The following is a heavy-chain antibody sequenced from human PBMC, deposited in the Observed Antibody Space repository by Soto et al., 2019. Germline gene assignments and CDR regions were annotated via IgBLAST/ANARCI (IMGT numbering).Heavy chain of an antibody. CDR2: IIPIFGTA. Sequence: SVKRSRKSAGGTFRSYAISWVRQAPGQGLEWMGGIIPIFGTANYAQKFQGRVTITADESTSTAYMELSSLRSEDTAVYYCARELRYCSGDTAYFMPCIVYWGEGTRV. D-gene: IGHD2-15*01. V-gene: IGHV1-69*13. CDR1: GGTFRSYA. J-gene: IGHJ4*02. CDR3: ARELRYCSGDTAYFMPCIVY.